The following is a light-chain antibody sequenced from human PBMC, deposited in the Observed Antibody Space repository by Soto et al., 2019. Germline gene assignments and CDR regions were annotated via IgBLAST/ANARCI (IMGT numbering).Light chain of an antibody. CDR1: QTVSNNY. J-gene: IGKJ1*01. CDR2: GAS. CDR3: QQYVSYRT. V-gene: IGKV3-20*01. Sequence: EIVLTQSPGTLSLSPGERATLSCRASQTVSNNYLAWYQQKPGQAPSLLIYGASRRATGIPDRFSGSGSGTAFALTISRLEPEDFAVYYCQQYVSYRTFGQGTKVEIQ.